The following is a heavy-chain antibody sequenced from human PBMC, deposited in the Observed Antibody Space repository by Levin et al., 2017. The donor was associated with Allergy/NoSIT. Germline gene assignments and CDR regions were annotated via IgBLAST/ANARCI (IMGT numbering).Heavy chain of an antibody. V-gene: IGHV3-23*01. CDR2: VGGGGATT. Sequence: GGSLRLSCSASGFTFNNYAMSWVRQAPGKGLEWVSAVGGGGATTHYADSVKGRFTISRDNSRNTLFLQMNSLRAEETAVYYCAKGCCFWSSHLPRYFDSWGQGTLVTVSS. CDR1: GFTFNNYA. J-gene: IGHJ4*02. D-gene: IGHD2-8*01. CDR3: AKGCCFWSSHLPRYFDS.